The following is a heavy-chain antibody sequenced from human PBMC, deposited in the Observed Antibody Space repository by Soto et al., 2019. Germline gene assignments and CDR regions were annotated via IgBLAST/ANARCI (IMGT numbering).Heavy chain of an antibody. D-gene: IGHD3-16*01. J-gene: IGHJ4*02. CDR3: ALRWGSNGDIDY. CDR2: IDPSDSYT. CDR1: GYSFTSYW. V-gene: IGHV5-10-1*01. Sequence: PGESLKISCKGSGYSFTSYWISWVRQMPGKGLEWMGRIDPSDSYTNYSPSFQGHVTISADKSISTAYLQWSSLKASDTAMYYCALRWGSNGDIDYWGQGTLVTVSS.